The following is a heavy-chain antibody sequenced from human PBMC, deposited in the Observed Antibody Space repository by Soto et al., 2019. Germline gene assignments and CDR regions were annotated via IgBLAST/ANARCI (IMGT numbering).Heavy chain of an antibody. CDR1: GFTFVSYA. D-gene: IGHD3-9*01. CDR2: ISYDGSNK. CDR3: ARESRYFDWLLDY. V-gene: IGHV3-30-3*01. Sequence: WGSLRLSCAASGFTFVSYAIHCVRHSPFKGLEWVAVISYDGSNKYYADSVKGRFTISRDNSKNTLYLQMNSLRAEDTAVYYCARESRYFDWLLDYWGQGTLVTVSS. J-gene: IGHJ4*02.